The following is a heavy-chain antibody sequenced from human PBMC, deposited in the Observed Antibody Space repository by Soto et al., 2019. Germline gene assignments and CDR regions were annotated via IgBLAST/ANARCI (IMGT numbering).Heavy chain of an antibody. Sequence: PGESLKISCKGSGYSFTSYWISWVRQMPGKGLEWMGRIDPSDSYTNYSPSFQGHVTISADKSISTAYLQWSSLKASDTAMYYCARIPARGYYDSSGYRSWGQGTLVTVSS. J-gene: IGHJ5*02. V-gene: IGHV5-10-1*01. CDR2: IDPSDSYT. CDR1: GYSFTSYW. CDR3: ARIPARGYYDSSGYRS. D-gene: IGHD3-22*01.